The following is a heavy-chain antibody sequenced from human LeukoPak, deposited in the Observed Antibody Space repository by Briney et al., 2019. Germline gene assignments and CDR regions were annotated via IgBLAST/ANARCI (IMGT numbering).Heavy chain of an antibody. V-gene: IGHV4-59*01. Sequence: SETLSLTCAVYGGSFSGYYWSWIRQPPGKGLEWIGYIYYSGSTNYNPSLKSRVTISVDTSKNQFSLKLSSVTAADTAVYYCARGPDDYFDYWGQGTLVTVSS. CDR1: GGSFSGYY. CDR2: IYYSGST. J-gene: IGHJ4*02. CDR3: ARGPDDYFDY.